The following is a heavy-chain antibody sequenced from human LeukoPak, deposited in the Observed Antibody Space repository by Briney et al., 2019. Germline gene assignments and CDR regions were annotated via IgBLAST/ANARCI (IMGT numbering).Heavy chain of an antibody. CDR3: AKPYYYDSSGYYSAMDV. Sequence: GGSLRLSCAASGFTFTSFGMSWVRQAPGKGLEWVSTISGSGGSTYYADSVKGRFTISRDNSKNTLYLQMNSLRAEDTAVYYCAKPYYYDSSGYYSAMDVWGKGTTVTISS. CDR2: ISGSGGST. D-gene: IGHD3-22*01. V-gene: IGHV3-23*01. J-gene: IGHJ6*04. CDR1: GFTFTSFG.